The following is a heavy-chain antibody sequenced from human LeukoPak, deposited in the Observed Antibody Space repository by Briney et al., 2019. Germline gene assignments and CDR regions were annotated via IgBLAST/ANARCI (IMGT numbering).Heavy chain of an antibody. Sequence: SGTLSLTCTVSGCSISSGGYYWSWMRQHPGEGLECIGYIYYSGSTYYNPSLKSRVTLSVDTSKNKFSLKLSSVSAADTAVYYCARERGGFGVVMKGAFDIWGQGTMVTVSS. CDR1: GCSISSGGYY. V-gene: IGHV4-31*03. J-gene: IGHJ3*02. CDR3: ARERGGFGVVMKGAFDI. CDR2: IYYSGST. D-gene: IGHD3-3*01.